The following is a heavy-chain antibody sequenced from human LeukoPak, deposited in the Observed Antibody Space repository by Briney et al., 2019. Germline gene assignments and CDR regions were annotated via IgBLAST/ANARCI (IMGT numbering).Heavy chain of an antibody. V-gene: IGHV3-74*01. D-gene: IGHD6-13*01. CDR2: INSDGTGT. Sequence: GGSLRLSCAASGFTFTDYAMTWVRQVPGKGLVWVSRINSDGTGTNYADFVKGRFTISRDNAKNTLYLQMNGLRAEDTALYYCARLPYLARTSSWSGLWGQGALVTVSS. CDR1: GFTFTDYA. J-gene: IGHJ5*02. CDR3: ARLPYLARTSSWSGL.